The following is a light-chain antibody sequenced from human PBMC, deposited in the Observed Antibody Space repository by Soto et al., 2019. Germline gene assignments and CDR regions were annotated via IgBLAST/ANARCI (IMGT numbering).Light chain of an antibody. V-gene: IGKV3-20*01. CDR3: QQYVTSPWA. CDR2: GAS. J-gene: IGKJ1*01. Sequence: EIVLTQSPGTLSLSPGERATLSCRASQSVSSSFLAWYQQKPGQAPRLLIYGASNRATGIPDRFSGSGSGTDFTLTISRLETEDFAVYYCQQYVTSPWAFGQGTQVAIE. CDR1: QSVSSSF.